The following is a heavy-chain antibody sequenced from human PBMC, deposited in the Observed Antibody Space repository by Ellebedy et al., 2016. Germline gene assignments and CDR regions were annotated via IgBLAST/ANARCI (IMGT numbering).Heavy chain of an antibody. V-gene: IGHV4-4*07. CDR2: IYTSGIT. D-gene: IGHD3-22*01. J-gene: IGHJ4*02. Sequence: SETLSLTXTVSGYSISSGYYWGWIRQPAGKGLEWIGRIYTSGITNYNPSLKSRVTMSVDMSKNQFSLNLSSVTAADTAVYYCARVHTGGYSSGYYYDYWGQGTLVTVSS. CDR1: GYSISSGYY. CDR3: ARVHTGGYSSGYYYDY.